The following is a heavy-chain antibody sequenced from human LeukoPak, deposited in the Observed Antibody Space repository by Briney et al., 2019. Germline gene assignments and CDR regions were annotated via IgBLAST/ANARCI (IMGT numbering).Heavy chain of an antibody. CDR3: AKDRRIAPADWFDP. V-gene: IGHV3-23*01. CDR2: ISGSGGST. CDR1: GFSFSSYA. Sequence: GGSLRLSCAASGFSFSSYAMSWVRQAPGKGLEWVSAISGSGGSTYYADSVKGRFTISRDNSKNTLNLQMNSLRADDTAIYYCAKDRRIAPADWFDPWGQGTLVTVSS. D-gene: IGHD6-13*01. J-gene: IGHJ5*02.